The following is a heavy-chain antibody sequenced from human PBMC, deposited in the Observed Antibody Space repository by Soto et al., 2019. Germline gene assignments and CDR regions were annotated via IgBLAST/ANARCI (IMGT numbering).Heavy chain of an antibody. CDR3: AKDPDRYDYVWGTYRYIAH. V-gene: IGHV3-23*01. D-gene: IGHD3-16*02. CDR1: GITFSNYA. J-gene: IGHJ4*02. CDR2: ISTSGGRP. Sequence: GGSLRLSCTASGITFSNYAMSWLRHAPRNGLERVSSISTSGGRPYYADSVKGRFTISRDNSKNTLYLQMNRLIVEDTAVYYCAKDPDRYDYVWGTYRYIAHLCQGALVAVSS.